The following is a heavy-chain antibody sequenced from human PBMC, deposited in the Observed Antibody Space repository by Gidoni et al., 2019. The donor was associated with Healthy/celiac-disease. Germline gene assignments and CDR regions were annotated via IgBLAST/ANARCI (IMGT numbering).Heavy chain of an antibody. D-gene: IGHD6-13*01. V-gene: IGHV3-30*03. CDR2: ISYDGSNK. Sequence: QVQMVESGGGVVQPGRSLRLSCAASGFTFRSYGMHWVRQAPGKGLEWVAVISYDGSNKYYADSVKVRFTISRDNSKNTLYLQMNSLRAEDTAVYYCGQQLVPGYYYGMDVWGQGTTVTVSS. J-gene: IGHJ6*02. CDR1: GFTFRSYG. CDR3: GQQLVPGYYYGMDV.